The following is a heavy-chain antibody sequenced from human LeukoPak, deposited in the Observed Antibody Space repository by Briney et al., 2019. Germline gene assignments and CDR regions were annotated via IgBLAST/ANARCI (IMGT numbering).Heavy chain of an antibody. CDR3: ASIAARGA. J-gene: IGHJ4*02. CDR2: ISWNSGSI. Sequence: SLRLSCAASGFTFDDYAMHWVRQAPGKGLEWVSGISWNSGSIGYADSVKGRFTISRDNAKNSLYLQMNSLRAEDTAVYYWASIAARGAWGQGTLVTVSS. D-gene: IGHD6-6*01. V-gene: IGHV3-9*01. CDR1: GFTFDDYA.